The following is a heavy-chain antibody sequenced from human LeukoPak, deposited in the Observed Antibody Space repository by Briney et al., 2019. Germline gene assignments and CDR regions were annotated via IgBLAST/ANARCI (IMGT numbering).Heavy chain of an antibody. CDR2: IHYSGST. D-gene: IGHD2-8*01. J-gene: IGHJ4*02. CDR1: SGSISNYY. CDR3: WRPHCSNSVCSSSRVDF. V-gene: IGHV4-59*08. Sequence: SETLSLTCTVSSGSISNYYWGWIRQPPGKGLEWIGNIHYSGSTYYSPSLKNRVTISVDTSKNQFSLRLKSVTAADTAVYYCWRPHCSNSVCSSSRVDFWGQGTLVTVSS.